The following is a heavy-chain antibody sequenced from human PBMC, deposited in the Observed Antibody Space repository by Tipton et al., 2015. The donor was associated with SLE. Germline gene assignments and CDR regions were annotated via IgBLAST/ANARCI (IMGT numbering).Heavy chain of an antibody. Sequence: TLSLTCTVSGASISGSPYYWGWIRQPPGKGLEWIGSFYYSGSTYYNPSLKSRVTISVDTSKNQFSLNLSSVNAADAAVYYCARLADYRGESYWGQGTLVTVSS. CDR1: GASISGSPYY. D-gene: IGHD4-11*01. V-gene: IGHV4-39*01. CDR2: FYYSGST. CDR3: ARLADYRGESY. J-gene: IGHJ4*02.